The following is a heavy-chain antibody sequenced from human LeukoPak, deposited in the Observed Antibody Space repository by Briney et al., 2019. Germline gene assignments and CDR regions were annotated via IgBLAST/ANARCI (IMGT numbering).Heavy chain of an antibody. J-gene: IGHJ4*02. CDR3: VRDSDDYYWALDF. Sequence: SQTLSLTCAISGDSVSNNIATWNWVRQSPSRGLEWLGRTYYRSRWGNGYAISVKSRITIKPDTSRNQFSLQLNSVTPEDTAVYYCVRDSDDYYWALDFWGQGTPVTVSS. D-gene: IGHD3-10*01. V-gene: IGHV6-1*01. CDR2: TYYRSRWGN. CDR1: GDSVSNNIAT.